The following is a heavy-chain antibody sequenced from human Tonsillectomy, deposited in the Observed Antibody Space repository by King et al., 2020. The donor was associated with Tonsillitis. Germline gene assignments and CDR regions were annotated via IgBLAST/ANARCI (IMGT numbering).Heavy chain of an antibody. CDR3: ARSSGQWLLASFDY. CDR2: IYTSGST. CDR1: GGSISSGSYY. Sequence: QLQESGPGLVKPSQTLSLTCTVSGGSISSGSYYWSWIRQPAGKGLEWIGRIYTSGSTNYNPSLKSRVTMSVDTSKNQFSLKLSSVTAADTAVYYCARSSGQWLLASFDYWGQGTLVTVSS. J-gene: IGHJ4*02. V-gene: IGHV4-61*02. D-gene: IGHD6-19*01.